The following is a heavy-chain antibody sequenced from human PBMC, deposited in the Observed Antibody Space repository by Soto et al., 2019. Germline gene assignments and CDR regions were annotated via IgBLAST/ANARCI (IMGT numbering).Heavy chain of an antibody. CDR3: MRQLGVDADNWFHP. D-gene: IGHD2-8*01. J-gene: IGHJ5*02. CDR2: IYPGDSDT. Sequence: GEALKISCVASGYTFTSYWIGWLRQMPWKGLEWMGIIYPGDSDTRYSPSFRGQVTISADKSISTAYLQWSSLKASDTAMYYCMRQLGVDADNWFHPWGQGTLVTVSS. CDR1: GYTFTSYW. V-gene: IGHV5-51*01.